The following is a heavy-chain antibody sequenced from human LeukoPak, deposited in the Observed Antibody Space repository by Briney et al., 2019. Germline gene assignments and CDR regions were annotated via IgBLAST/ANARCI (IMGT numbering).Heavy chain of an antibody. CDR1: GGSFSGYY. D-gene: IGHD6-13*01. CDR2: INHSGST. Sequence: SETLSLTCAVYGGSFSGYYWSWIRQPPGKGLEWIGEINHSGSTNYNPSLKSRVTISVDTSKNQFSLKLSSVTAADTAVYYCARFIAAKDYYYYYYMDVWGRGPRSPSP. V-gene: IGHV4-34*01. CDR3: ARFIAAKDYYYYYYMDV. J-gene: IGHJ6*03.